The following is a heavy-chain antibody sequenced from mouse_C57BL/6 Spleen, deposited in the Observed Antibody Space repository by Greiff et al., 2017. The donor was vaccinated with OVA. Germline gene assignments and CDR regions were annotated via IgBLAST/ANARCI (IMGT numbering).Heavy chain of an antibody. Sequence: QVQLQQSGPGLVQPSQSLSITCTVSGFSLTSYGVHWVRQSPGKGLEWLGVIWRGGSTDYNAAFMSRLSITKDNSKSQVFFKMNSLQADDTAIYYCAKSYYYGSSSFAYWGQGTLVTVSA. V-gene: IGHV2-5*01. CDR3: AKSYYYGSSSFAY. D-gene: IGHD1-1*01. CDR2: IWRGGST. J-gene: IGHJ3*01. CDR1: GFSLTSYG.